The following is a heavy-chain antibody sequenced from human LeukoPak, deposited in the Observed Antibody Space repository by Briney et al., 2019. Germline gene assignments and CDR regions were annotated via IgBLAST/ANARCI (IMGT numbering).Heavy chain of an antibody. CDR2: ISGSGGST. CDR1: GFTFSSYA. D-gene: IGHD2-15*01. Sequence: GGSLRLSCAASGFTFSSYAMSWVRQAPGKGLEWVSAISGSGGSTYYADSVKGRFTISRDNSKNTLYLQMNSLRAEDTAVYYCAKALGYCSGGSCPRGYYYGMDVWGQGTTVTVSS. V-gene: IGHV3-23*01. CDR3: AKALGYCSGGSCPRGYYYGMDV. J-gene: IGHJ6*02.